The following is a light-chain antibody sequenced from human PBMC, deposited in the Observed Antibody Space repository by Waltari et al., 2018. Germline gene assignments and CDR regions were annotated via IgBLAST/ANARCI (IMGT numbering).Light chain of an antibody. CDR1: QSVSSSY. CDR2: GAS. CDR3: QQYGSSPPFT. J-gene: IGKJ3*01. V-gene: IGKV3-20*01. Sequence: DIVLTQSPGTLSLSPWERATLSCRASQSVSSSYLAWYQQKPGQAPRLLIYGASSRATGIPDRFSGSGSGTDFTLTISRLEPEDFAVYYCQQYGSSPPFTFGPGTKVDIK.